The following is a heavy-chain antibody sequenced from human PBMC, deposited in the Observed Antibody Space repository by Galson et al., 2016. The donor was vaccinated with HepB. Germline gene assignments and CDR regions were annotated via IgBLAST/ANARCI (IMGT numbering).Heavy chain of an antibody. V-gene: IGHV3-30-3*01. J-gene: IGHJ4*02. CDR3: ARQTDRELGWTAGGGGFDY. CDR2: ISYDGSNK. CDR1: GFTFSSYA. D-gene: IGHD6-13*01. Sequence: SLRLSCAASGFTFSSYAMHWVRQAPGKGLEWVTVISYDGSNKYYADSVKGRFTISRDNSKNTLYLQMNSLRAEDTAVYYCARQTDRELGWTAGGGGFDYWGQGSLVTVSS.